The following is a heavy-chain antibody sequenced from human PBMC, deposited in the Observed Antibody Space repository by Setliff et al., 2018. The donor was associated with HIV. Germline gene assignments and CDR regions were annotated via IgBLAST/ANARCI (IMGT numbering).Heavy chain of an antibody. J-gene: IGHJ2*01. CDR1: GGSISSGGYF. V-gene: IGHV4-31*03. CDR2: IYYSVTT. D-gene: IGHD3-22*01. Sequence: PSETLSLTCTVSGGSISSGGYFWSWIRQLPGKGLEWIGYIYYSVTTYYNTSLKSRVTISVDTSKNNFSLKLSSVTAADTAVYFCARGVGYYDSSDVWRRYFDLWGRGTLVTVSS. CDR3: ARGVGYYDSSDVWRRYFDL.